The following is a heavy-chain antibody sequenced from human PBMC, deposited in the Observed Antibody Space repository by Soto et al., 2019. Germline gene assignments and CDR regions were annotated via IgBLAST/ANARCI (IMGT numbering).Heavy chain of an antibody. CDR2: IIPIFGTA. CDR3: ARDRGPSSGYYPYWFDP. V-gene: IGHV1-69*12. Sequence: QVQLVQSGAEVKKPGSSVKVSCKASGGTFSSYAITWVRQAPGRGLEWMGGIIPIFGTASYAQKFQGRVTITADESTSTAYMELSSRRSEDTAVYYCARDRGPSSGYYPYWFDPWGQGTLVTVSS. J-gene: IGHJ5*02. D-gene: IGHD3-22*01. CDR1: GGTFSSYA.